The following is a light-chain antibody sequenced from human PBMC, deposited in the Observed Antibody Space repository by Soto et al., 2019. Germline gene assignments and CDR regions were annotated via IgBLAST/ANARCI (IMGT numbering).Light chain of an antibody. V-gene: IGKV3-15*01. CDR1: QSVSGN. CDR3: QQYNDWAALT. Sequence: EIVMTQSPATLSVSPGERATLSCRASQSVSGNLAWYQQKPGQAPRLLIYGASTRATGIPARFSGSGSGTEFTLTISSLLSVDVAVSVCQQYNDWAALTFGGGTKVEIK. J-gene: IGKJ4*01. CDR2: GAS.